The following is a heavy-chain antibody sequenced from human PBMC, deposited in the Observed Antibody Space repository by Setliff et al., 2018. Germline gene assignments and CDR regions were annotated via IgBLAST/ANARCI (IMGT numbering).Heavy chain of an antibody. J-gene: IGHJ4*02. Sequence: SETLSLTCAVYGGSFSGYYWSWIRQPPGKGLEWIGEINHSGSTNYNPSLKSRVTISVDTSKNQFSLKLSSVTAEDTAVYYCARGGKILEWLYAHDYWGQGSLVTAPQ. D-gene: IGHD3-3*01. CDR2: INHSGST. V-gene: IGHV4-34*01. CDR1: GGSFSGYY. CDR3: ARGGKILEWLYAHDY.